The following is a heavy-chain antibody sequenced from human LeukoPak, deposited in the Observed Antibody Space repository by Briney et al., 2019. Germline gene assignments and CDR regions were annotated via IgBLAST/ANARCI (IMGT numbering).Heavy chain of an antibody. CDR1: GGTFSSYA. CDR2: IIPIFGTA. CDR3: ARRYCSGGSCYELDY. V-gene: IGHV1-69*13. Sequence: ASVKVSCKASGGTFSSYAISWVRQAPGQGLEWMGGIIPIFGTANYAQKFQGRVTITVDESTSTAYMELSSLRSEDTAVYYCARRYCSGGSCYELDYWGQGTLVTVSS. D-gene: IGHD2-15*01. J-gene: IGHJ4*02.